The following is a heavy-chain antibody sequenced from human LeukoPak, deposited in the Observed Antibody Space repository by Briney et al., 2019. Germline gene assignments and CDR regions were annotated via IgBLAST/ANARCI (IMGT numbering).Heavy chain of an antibody. V-gene: IGHV4-39*01. Sequence: PSETLSLTCTVSGGSISSRSYYWGWIRQPPGKGLGWIGSIYYSGSTYYNPSLKSRVTISVDTSKNQFSLKLSSVTAADTAVYYCARLSSRGHYYDFWSGYLNWFDPWGQGTLVTVSS. CDR1: GGSISSRSYY. J-gene: IGHJ5*02. CDR2: IYYSGST. D-gene: IGHD3-3*01. CDR3: ARLSSRGHYYDFWSGYLNWFDP.